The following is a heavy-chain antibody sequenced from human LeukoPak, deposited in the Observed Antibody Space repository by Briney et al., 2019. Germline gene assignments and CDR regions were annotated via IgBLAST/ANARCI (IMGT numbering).Heavy chain of an antibody. V-gene: IGHV3-30*04. CDR2: ISYDGSSK. CDR1: GFTFSTYA. D-gene: IGHD3-9*01. J-gene: IGHJ4*02. CDR3: ERDGKYDILRD. Sequence: GGSLRLSCAASGFTFSTYAMHWVRQAPGKGLEWVAVISYDGSSKYYADSVKGRFTISRDNSKNTLYLQMNSLRAEDTAVYYCERDGKYDILRDWGQGTLVTVSS.